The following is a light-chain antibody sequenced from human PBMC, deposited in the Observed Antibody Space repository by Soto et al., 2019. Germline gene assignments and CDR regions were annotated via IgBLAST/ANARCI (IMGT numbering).Light chain of an antibody. V-gene: IGKV3-20*01. CDR2: GAS. Sequence: EIVLTQSPGTLSLSPGERATLSCRASQSVSATSLAWFQQKPGQAPRLLIYGASPRATGIPDRFSGSGSETDFALSISRLEPEDFALYYCQQYGSSPITFGQGTRLEIK. CDR3: QQYGSSPIT. CDR1: QSVSATS. J-gene: IGKJ5*01.